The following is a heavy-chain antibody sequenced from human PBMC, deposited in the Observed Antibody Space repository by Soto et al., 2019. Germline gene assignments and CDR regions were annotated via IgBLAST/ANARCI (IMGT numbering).Heavy chain of an antibody. V-gene: IGHV1-2*02. Sequence: ASVKVSCKASGYTFTARYLHWGRRAPGEGLEWMGWINPTTGATRYAQKFQGRVTMTRDTSMSTAYLEVRSLRPDDTAVYYCAKGDSSWVSWFDPWGQGTLVTVSS. CDR2: INPTTGAT. CDR3: AKGDSSWVSWFDP. D-gene: IGHD6-19*01. J-gene: IGHJ5*02. CDR1: GYTFTARY.